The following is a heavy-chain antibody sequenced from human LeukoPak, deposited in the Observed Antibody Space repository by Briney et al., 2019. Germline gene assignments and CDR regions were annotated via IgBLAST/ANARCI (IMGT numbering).Heavy chain of an antibody. V-gene: IGHV4-39*07. D-gene: IGHD6-13*01. CDR1: GGSISTSRYY. J-gene: IGHJ6*03. CDR2: INHSGST. CDR3: ARERRKLGVSSSWYQSPRAQSYYYYMDV. Sequence: PSETLSLTCTVSGGSISTSRYYWGWIRQPPGKGLEWIGEINHSGSTNYNPSLKSRVTISVDTSKNQFSLKLSSVTAADTAVYYCARERRKLGVSSSWYQSPRAQSYYYYMDVWGKGTTVTVSS.